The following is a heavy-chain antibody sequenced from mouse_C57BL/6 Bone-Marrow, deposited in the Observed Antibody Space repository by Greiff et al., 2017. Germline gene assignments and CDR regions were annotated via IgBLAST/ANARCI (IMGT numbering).Heavy chain of an antibody. D-gene: IGHD2-3*01. CDR1: GYTFTDYN. Sequence: EVKVVVSGPELVKPGASVKIPCKASGYTFTDYNMDWVKQSHGKSLEWIGDINPNNGGTIYNQKFKGKATLTVDKSSSTAYMELRSLTSEDTAVYYCARWNGYYETDAFAYWGQGTLVTVSA. J-gene: IGHJ3*01. V-gene: IGHV1-18*01. CDR2: INPNNGGT. CDR3: ARWNGYYETDAFAY.